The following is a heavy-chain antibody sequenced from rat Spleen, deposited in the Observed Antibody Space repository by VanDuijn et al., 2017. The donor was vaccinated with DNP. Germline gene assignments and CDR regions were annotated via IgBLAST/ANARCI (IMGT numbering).Heavy chain of an antibody. CDR1: GSSISSNY. D-gene: IGHD1-6*01. V-gene: IGHV3-1*01. CDR2: ISYSGST. J-gene: IGHJ3*01. CDR3: ARSGYNTDYYHLGAY. Sequence: EVQLQESGPGLVKPSQSLSLTCSVTGSSISSNYWGWIRIFPGSKMEWMGYISYSGSTNYNPSLKSRLSITRDTSKNQFFLQVNSVTTEDTATYYCARSGYNTDYYHLGAYWGQGTLVTVSS.